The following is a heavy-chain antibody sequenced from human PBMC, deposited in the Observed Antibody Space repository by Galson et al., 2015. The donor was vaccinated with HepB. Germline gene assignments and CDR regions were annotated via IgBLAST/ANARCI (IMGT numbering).Heavy chain of an antibody. CDR3: ARANKDYYYYYGMDV. Sequence: SVKVSCKASGYTFTSYAMNWVRQAPGQGLEWMGWISAYNGNTNYAQKLQGRVTMTTDTSTSTAYMELRSLRSDDTAVYYCARANKDYYYYYGMDVWGQGTTVTVSS. CDR2: ISAYNGNT. J-gene: IGHJ6*02. D-gene: IGHD1/OR15-1a*01. V-gene: IGHV1-18*01. CDR1: GYTFTSYA.